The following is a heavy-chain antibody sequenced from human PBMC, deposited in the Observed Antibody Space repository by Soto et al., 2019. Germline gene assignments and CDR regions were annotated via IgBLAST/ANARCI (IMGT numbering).Heavy chain of an antibody. CDR2: MYCGGST. Sequence: AETLSFTYTVCGGSISNYKWCWIRQPPGKGLERIGYMYCGGSTNYNPYLKGRVTISVDTSKMQVSLKLSRVTAADTAVYFCARGTPSPLIVRSSRGPWFDPWGQGTLVTVS. V-gene: IGHV4-59*08. CDR1: GGSISNYK. CDR3: ARGTPSPLIVRSSRGPWFDP. D-gene: IGHD2-15*01. J-gene: IGHJ5*02.